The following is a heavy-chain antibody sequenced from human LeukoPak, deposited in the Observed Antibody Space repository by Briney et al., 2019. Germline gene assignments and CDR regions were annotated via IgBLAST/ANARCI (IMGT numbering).Heavy chain of an antibody. Sequence: PGGSLRLSCAASGFTFSSYEMNWVRQAPGKGLEWVSYISSSGSTIYYADSVKGRFTISRDNAKNSLYLQMNSLRAEDTAVYYCARDRYDYVRGSYVFDYWGQGTLVTVSS. CDR2: ISSSGSTI. D-gene: IGHD3-16*01. CDR3: ARDRYDYVRGSYVFDY. CDR1: GFTFSSYE. V-gene: IGHV3-48*03. J-gene: IGHJ4*02.